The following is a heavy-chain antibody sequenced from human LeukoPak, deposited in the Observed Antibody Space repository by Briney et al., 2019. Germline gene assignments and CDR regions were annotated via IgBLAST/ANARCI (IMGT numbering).Heavy chain of an antibody. CDR1: GGSISSYY. V-gene: IGHV4-59*12. CDR2: IYYSGST. CDR3: ARPIAVAGTGWFDP. D-gene: IGHD6-19*01. Sequence: PSETLSLTCTVSGGSISSYYWSWIRQPPGXGLEWIGYIYYSGSTNYNPSLKSRVTISVDTSKNQFSLKLSSVTAADTAVYYCARPIAVAGTGWFDPWGQGTLVTVSS. J-gene: IGHJ5*02.